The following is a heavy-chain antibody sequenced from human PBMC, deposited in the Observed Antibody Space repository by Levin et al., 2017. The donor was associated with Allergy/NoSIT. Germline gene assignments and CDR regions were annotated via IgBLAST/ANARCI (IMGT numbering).Heavy chain of an antibody. CDR1: GYSFTNYW. J-gene: IGHJ1*01. D-gene: IGHD6-13*01. V-gene: IGHV5-51*01. CDR3: ARLSSSSLSVGEYFQN. CDR2: IYPSDSDS. Sequence: PGGSLRLSCKGSGYSFTNYWIGWVRQMPGKGLEWMGIIYPSDSDSRYSPSFQGQVTFSADKSISTAYLQWSSLKASDTAMYYCARLSSSSLSVGEYFQNWGQGTLVTVSS.